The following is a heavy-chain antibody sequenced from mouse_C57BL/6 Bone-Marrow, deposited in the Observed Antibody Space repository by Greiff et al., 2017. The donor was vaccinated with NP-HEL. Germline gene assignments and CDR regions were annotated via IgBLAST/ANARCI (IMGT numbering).Heavy chain of an antibody. D-gene: IGHD1-1*01. Sequence: QVQLQQPGAELVKPGASVKLSCKASGYTFTSYWMQWVKQRPGQGLEWIGGIDPSGSYTNYNQKFKGKATLTVDTSSSTAYMQLRSLTSEDSEFYYGARSRLRYYGSRSGFADGGQGTLVTVAA. CDR1: GYTFTSYW. J-gene: IGHJ3*01. CDR2: IDPSGSYT. V-gene: IGHV1-50*01. CDR3: ARSRLRYYGSRSGFAD.